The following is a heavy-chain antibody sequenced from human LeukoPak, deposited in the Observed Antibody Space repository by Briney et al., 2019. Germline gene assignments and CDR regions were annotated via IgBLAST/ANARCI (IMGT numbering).Heavy chain of an antibody. CDR3: ARVESEGTSGYYYEFDY. CDR2: IYHSGST. D-gene: IGHD3-22*01. Sequence: PSETLSLTCSVSGYSISNDYYWAWIRQPPGKGLEWIGSIYHSGSTYYNPSLKSRVTMSADTSKNQFSLRLSSVTAADTAVYYCARVESEGTSGYYYEFDYWGQGTLVTVSS. CDR1: GYSISNDYY. J-gene: IGHJ4*02. V-gene: IGHV4-38-2*02.